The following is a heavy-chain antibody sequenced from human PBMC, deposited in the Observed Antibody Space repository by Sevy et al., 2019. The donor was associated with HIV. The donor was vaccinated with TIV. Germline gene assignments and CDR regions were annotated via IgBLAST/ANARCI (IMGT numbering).Heavy chain of an antibody. Sequence: ASVKVSCKASGGTFSSYAISWVRQAPGQGLEWMGGIIPIFGTANYAQKFQGRVTITADESTSTAYMELSSLRSEDTAVYYCARVQAYSNYGDYYYMDVWGKGTTVTVSS. CDR3: ARVQAYSNYGDYYYMDV. V-gene: IGHV1-69*13. D-gene: IGHD4-4*01. CDR1: GGTFSSYA. CDR2: IIPIFGTA. J-gene: IGHJ6*03.